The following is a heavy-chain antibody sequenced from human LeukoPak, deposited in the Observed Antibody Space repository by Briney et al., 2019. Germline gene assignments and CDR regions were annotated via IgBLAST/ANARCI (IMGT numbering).Heavy chain of an antibody. Sequence: GASVKVSCKTSGYTFTDYYIHWVQQAPGKGLEWMGRVAPEDGETIYADNFQGKLTITADTSTDTAYMGLSGLRSEDTAVYYCATAPYNSHPKIDFWGQGTLVTVSS. CDR2: VAPEDGET. CDR3: ATAPYNSHPKIDF. J-gene: IGHJ4*02. CDR1: GYTFTDYY. D-gene: IGHD6-13*01. V-gene: IGHV1-69-2*01.